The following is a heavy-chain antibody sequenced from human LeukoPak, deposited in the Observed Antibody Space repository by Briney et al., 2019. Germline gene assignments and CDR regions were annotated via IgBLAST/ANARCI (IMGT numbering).Heavy chain of an antibody. CDR1: GFTFSSYA. CDR3: AREILNMTTVITRVHSFDI. D-gene: IGHD4-17*01. J-gene: IGHJ3*02. Sequence: GGSLRLSCAASGFTFSSYAMHWVRQAPGKGLEWVAVISYDGSNKYYADSVKGRFTISRDNSKNTMYLQMNSLRAEDTAVYYCAREILNMTTVITRVHSFDIWGQGTMVTVSS. V-gene: IGHV3-30-3*01. CDR2: ISYDGSNK.